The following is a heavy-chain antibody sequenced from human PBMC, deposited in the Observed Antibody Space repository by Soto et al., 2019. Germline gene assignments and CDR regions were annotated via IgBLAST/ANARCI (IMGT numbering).Heavy chain of an antibody. CDR2: IYHSGST. D-gene: IGHD4-4*01. CDR1: SGSITSGGYY. J-gene: IGHJ4*02. V-gene: IGHV4-31*03. Sequence: PSETLSLTCTVSSGSITSGGYYWSWIRQLPGKGLEYIGYIYHSGSTYYNPSLKSRLTISVDTSKNQFSLKLTSVTAADTAVYHCARDTVGDPYGYFACWGQGTPVTVSS. CDR3: ARDTVGDPYGYFAC.